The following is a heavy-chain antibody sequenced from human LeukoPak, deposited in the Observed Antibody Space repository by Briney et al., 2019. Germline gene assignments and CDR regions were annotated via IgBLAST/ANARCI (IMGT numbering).Heavy chain of an antibody. CDR2: ISSSSSTI. Sequence: GGSLRLSCAASGFTFSSYSMNWVRQAPGKGLEWVSYISSSSSTIYYADSVKGRFTISRDNAKNSLYLQMNSLRAEDTAVYYCASFDWFDPWGQGTLVTVSS. CDR1: GFTFSSYS. CDR3: ASFDWFDP. J-gene: IGHJ5*02. V-gene: IGHV3-48*01.